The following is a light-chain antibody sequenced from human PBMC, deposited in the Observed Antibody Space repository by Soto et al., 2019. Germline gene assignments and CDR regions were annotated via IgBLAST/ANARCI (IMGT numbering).Light chain of an antibody. Sequence: QSALTQPPSASGSPGQSVTISCTGTSSDVGGYNYVSWYQQHPGKAPKLIIYEVSKRPSGVPDRFSGSKSGNTASLTVSGLQAEDESDYYCSSYGGNNNVLFGGGTKVTVL. CDR1: SSDVGGYNY. J-gene: IGLJ2*01. CDR3: SSYGGNNNVL. CDR2: EVS. V-gene: IGLV2-8*01.